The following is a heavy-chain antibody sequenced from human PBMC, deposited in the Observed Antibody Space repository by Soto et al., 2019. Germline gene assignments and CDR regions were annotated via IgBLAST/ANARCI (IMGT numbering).Heavy chain of an antibody. CDR3: ARDLGIGAVAGTPSYYYYGMDV. D-gene: IGHD6-19*01. CDR1: GFTFSSYW. Sequence: GGSLRLSCAASGFTFSSYWMSWVRQAPGKGLEWVANIKQDGSEKYYVDSVKGRFTISRDNAKNSLYLQMNSLRAEDTAVYYCARDLGIGAVAGTPSYYYYGMDVWGQGTTVTVSS. V-gene: IGHV3-7*05. CDR2: IKQDGSEK. J-gene: IGHJ6*02.